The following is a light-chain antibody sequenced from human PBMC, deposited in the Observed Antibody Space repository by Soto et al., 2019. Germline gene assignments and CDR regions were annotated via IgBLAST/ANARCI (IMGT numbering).Light chain of an antibody. V-gene: IGKV3-11*01. CDR3: QQRSNWPTT. CDR2: DAS. J-gene: IGKJ1*01. CDR1: QSVSSY. Sequence: EIVLTQPPATLSLSPWERATLSCRASQSVSSYLAWYQQKPGQAPRLLIYDASNRATGIPARFSGSGSGTDFTLTISSLEPEDFAVYYCQQRSNWPTTFGQGTKVDIK.